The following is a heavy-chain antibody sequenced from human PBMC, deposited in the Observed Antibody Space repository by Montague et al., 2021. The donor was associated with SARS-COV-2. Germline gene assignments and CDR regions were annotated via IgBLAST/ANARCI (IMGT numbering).Heavy chain of an antibody. Sequence: SETLSLTCTVSGGSISSSSYYWGWIRQPPGKGLEWIGSTYHSGSTYYNPSLKSRVTISVDTSKNQFSLKLSSVTAADTAVYYCARHGKTRIAMIVVGIGYFDYWGQGTLVTVSS. D-gene: IGHD3-22*01. CDR2: TYHSGST. CDR3: ARHGKTRIAMIVVGIGYFDY. CDR1: GGSISSSSYY. V-gene: IGHV4-39*01. J-gene: IGHJ4*02.